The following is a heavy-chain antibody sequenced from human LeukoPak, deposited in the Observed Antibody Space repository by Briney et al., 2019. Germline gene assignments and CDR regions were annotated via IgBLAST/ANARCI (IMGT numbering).Heavy chain of an antibody. V-gene: IGHV3-74*01. Sequence: QPGGSLRLSCAASGFTFSTFWVCWVRQVPGKGLVWVSQINSDGSSTNYADSVKGRFTISRDNAKNTLYLQMNSLRAEDTAVYYCVRSGRFYNFDYWGQGTLVTVSS. D-gene: IGHD3-10*01. CDR3: VRSGRFYNFDY. J-gene: IGHJ4*02. CDR2: INSDGSST. CDR1: GFTFSTFW.